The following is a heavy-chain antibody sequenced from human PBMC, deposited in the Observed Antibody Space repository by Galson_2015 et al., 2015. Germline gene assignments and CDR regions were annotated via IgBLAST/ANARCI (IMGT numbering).Heavy chain of an antibody. CDR1: GFTFSNYG. D-gene: IGHD3-22*01. Sequence: SLRLSCAASGFTFSNYGMSWVRQAPGKGLEWVSAISGSGDLTYYADSVKGRFTISRDNSKNTLFLQMNSLRADDTAVYYCARVNSSGYYYVLDVWGQGTTVTVSS. J-gene: IGHJ6*02. CDR2: ISGSGDLT. V-gene: IGHV3-23*01. CDR3: ARVNSSGYYYVLDV.